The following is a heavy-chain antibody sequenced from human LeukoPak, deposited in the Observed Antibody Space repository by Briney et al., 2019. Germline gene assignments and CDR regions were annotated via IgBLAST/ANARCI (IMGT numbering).Heavy chain of an antibody. D-gene: IGHD2-15*01. CDR1: GYTFSSND. J-gene: IGHJ5*02. V-gene: IGHV1-8*01. CDR3: ARGVWWELGP. CDR2: MNPHSGNT. Sequence: ASVKVSCKASGYTFSSNDINWVRQATGQGLEWMGWMNPHSGNTGYAQKFQGRVTITRNSSISTAYMELSSLRSEDTAVYYCARGVWWELGPWGQGTLVTVSS.